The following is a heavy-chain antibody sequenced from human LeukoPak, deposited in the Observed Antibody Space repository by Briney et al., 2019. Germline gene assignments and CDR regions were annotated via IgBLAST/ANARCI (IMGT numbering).Heavy chain of an antibody. CDR1: GFTFSSYA. Sequence: GGSLRLSCAASGFTFSSYAMSWVRQAPGKGLEWVSAISGSGGSTYYADSVKGRFTISRDNSKNTLYLQMNSLRAADTAVYYCANLRYFDWLQKSTFDYWGQGTLVTVSS. CDR2: ISGSGGST. V-gene: IGHV3-23*01. D-gene: IGHD3-9*01. J-gene: IGHJ4*02. CDR3: ANLRYFDWLQKSTFDY.